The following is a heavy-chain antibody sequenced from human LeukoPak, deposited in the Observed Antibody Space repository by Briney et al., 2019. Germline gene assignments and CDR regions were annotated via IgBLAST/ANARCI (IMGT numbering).Heavy chain of an antibody. D-gene: IGHD2-2*01. CDR3: ARARGGYCSSTSCLGWFDP. J-gene: IGHJ5*02. Sequence: GGSLRLSCAASGFTFSSYWMSWVRQAPGKGLEWVANIKQDGSEKYYVDSVKGRFTISRDNAKNSLYLQMNSLRAEDTAVYYCARARGGYCSSTSCLGWFDPWGQGTLVTVSS. CDR2: IKQDGSEK. CDR1: GFTFSSYW. V-gene: IGHV3-7*03.